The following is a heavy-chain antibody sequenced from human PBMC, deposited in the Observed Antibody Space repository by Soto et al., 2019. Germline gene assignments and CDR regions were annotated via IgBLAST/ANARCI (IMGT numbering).Heavy chain of an antibody. J-gene: IGHJ5*02. CDR2: IYYSGRT. CDR1: GGSISSYY. V-gene: IGHV4-59*01. D-gene: IGHD5-18*01. CDR3: ARVSLDVDTAMVLDP. Sequence: QVQLQESGPGLVKPSETLSLTCTVSGGSISSYYWSWIRQPPGKGLEWIGYIYYSGRTNYNPSLTSRVTISVDTSKNQFSLKRSSVTAADTAVYYCARVSLDVDTAMVLDPWGQGTLVTVSS.